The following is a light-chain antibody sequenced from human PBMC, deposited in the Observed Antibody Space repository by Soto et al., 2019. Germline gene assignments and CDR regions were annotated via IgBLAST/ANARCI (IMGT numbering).Light chain of an antibody. CDR3: QQRNVWPPGT. CDR1: FSVSSSY. J-gene: IGKJ5*01. CDR2: GEX. V-gene: IGKV3D-20*02. Sequence: EIVLTQSPGILPLSRGDSATLSXRARFSVSSSYLGWHQQKPXXPTRLXXXGEXSRATGIPERFSGSGSGRDFTLTINDLEPEYSAVYYCQQRNVWPPGTFGQGTRLEIK.